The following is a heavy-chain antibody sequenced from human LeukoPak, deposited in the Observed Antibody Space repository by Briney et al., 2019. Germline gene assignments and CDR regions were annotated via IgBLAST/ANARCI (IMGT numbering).Heavy chain of an antibody. J-gene: IGHJ5*02. V-gene: IGHV5-51*01. CDR1: GYNFATFY. D-gene: IGHD3-22*01. CDR3: ARRSLPYFYDSSGNWFDL. CDR2: IYPDDSDV. Sequence: GESLKISCKGSGYNFATFYIGWVRQMPGKGLEWMGTIYPDDSDVRYSPSFQGQVTISADKSISTAYLQWSSLRASDTAMYYCARRSLPYFYDSSGNWFDLWGQGTLVTVSS.